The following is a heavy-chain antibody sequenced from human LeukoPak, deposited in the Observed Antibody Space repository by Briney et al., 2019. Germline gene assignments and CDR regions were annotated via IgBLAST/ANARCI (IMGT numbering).Heavy chain of an antibody. Sequence: GGSLRLSCAASGFTFSSYSMNWVRQAPGKGLEWVSPISSSSSYIYYADSVKGRFTISRDNSKNTLYLQMNSLRAEDTAVYYCARLAEGFDWLSYFDYWGQGTLVTVSS. D-gene: IGHD3-9*01. CDR2: ISSSSSYI. J-gene: IGHJ4*02. CDR3: ARLAEGFDWLSYFDY. V-gene: IGHV3-21*01. CDR1: GFTFSSYS.